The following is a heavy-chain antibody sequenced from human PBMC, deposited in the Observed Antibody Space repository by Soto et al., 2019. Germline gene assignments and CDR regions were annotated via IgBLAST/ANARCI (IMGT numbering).Heavy chain of an antibody. J-gene: IGHJ3*02. Sequence: QVQLVQSGAEVKKPGSSVKVSCKASGGTFSSYAISWVRQAPGQGLEWMGGVIPIFGTANYAQKFQGRVTIPADESTSTAYMELSSLISEDRAVYYCARGLDSSGYPQVAFDIWGQGTMVTVSS. CDR2: VIPIFGTA. V-gene: IGHV1-69*01. CDR3: ARGLDSSGYPQVAFDI. CDR1: GGTFSSYA. D-gene: IGHD3-22*01.